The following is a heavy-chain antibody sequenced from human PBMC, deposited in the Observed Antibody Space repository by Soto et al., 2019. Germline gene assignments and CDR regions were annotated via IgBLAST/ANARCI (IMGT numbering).Heavy chain of an antibody. D-gene: IGHD3-22*01. CDR2: IWYDGSNK. CDR3: ASGIGGDSSGYYRQLGAAFDI. Sequence: QVQLVESGGGVVQPGRSLRLSCAASGFTFSSYGMHWVRQAPGKGLEWVAVIWYDGSNKYYADSVKGRFTISRDNSKNPLDLKMTSLRAEDTAGYYCASGIGGDSSGYYRQLGAAFDIWGQGTMVTVSS. V-gene: IGHV3-33*01. CDR1: GFTFSSYG. J-gene: IGHJ3*02.